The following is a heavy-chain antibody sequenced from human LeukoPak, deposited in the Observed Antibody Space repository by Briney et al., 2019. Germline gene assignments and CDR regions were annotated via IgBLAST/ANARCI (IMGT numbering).Heavy chain of an antibody. CDR1: GFTFSSYW. CDR2: IKQDGSEK. J-gene: IGHJ5*02. CDR3: VKDLSPAAA. V-gene: IGHV3-7*03. D-gene: IGHD6-25*01. Sequence: PGGSLRLSCAASGFTFSSYWMSWVRQAPGKGLEWVANIKQDGSEKNYVDSVRGRFTISRDNAKDSLYMQMNSLRAEDAAVYYCVKDLSPAAAWGQGTLVTVSS.